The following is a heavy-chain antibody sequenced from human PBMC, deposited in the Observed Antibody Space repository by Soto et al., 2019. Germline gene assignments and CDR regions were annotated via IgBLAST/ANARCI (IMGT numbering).Heavy chain of an antibody. J-gene: IGHJ1*01. CDR1: GFTFSSYT. D-gene: IGHD2-8*01. V-gene: IGHV3-21*01. CDR3: ARDDCTNGVCYPH. CDR2: ISSSSSYI. Sequence: PGGSLILSCASSGFTFSSYTMNWVRQAPGKGLEWVSSISSSSSYIYYADSVKGRFTISRDNANNSLFLQANSLRAEDTAVYYCARDDCTNGVCYPHWGQGTLVNVSS.